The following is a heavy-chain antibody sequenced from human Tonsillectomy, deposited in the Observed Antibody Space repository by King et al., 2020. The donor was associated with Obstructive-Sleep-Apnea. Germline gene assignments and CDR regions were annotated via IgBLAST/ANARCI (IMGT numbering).Heavy chain of an antibody. J-gene: IGHJ4*02. CDR2: IIPILGIT. CDR3: ARGHPGEMATIETYFDY. CDR1: GGTFSSYG. Sequence: QLVQSGAEVKKPGSSVKVSCKASGGTFSSYGISWVRQAPGQGLEWMGGIIPILGITSYAQKFQDRVTITADKSTSTAYMEVSSLRSEDTAVYYCARGHPGEMATIETYFDYWGQGTLVTVSS. V-gene: IGHV1-69*04. D-gene: IGHD5-24*01.